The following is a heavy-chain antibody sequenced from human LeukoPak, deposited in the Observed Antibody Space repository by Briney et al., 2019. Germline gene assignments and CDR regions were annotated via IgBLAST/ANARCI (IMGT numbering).Heavy chain of an antibody. V-gene: IGHV3-48*01. Sequence: GGSLRLSCGASGFTFSTCSMNWVRQAPEKGLEWASYISSDSGTIYNADSVKGRFTISRDNAKNSLYLQMNSLRAEDTAVYYCARGCDILTGYYLWYFDLWGRGTLVTVSS. J-gene: IGHJ2*01. CDR2: ISSDSGTI. CDR3: ARGCDILTGYYLWYFDL. CDR1: GFTFSTCS. D-gene: IGHD3-9*01.